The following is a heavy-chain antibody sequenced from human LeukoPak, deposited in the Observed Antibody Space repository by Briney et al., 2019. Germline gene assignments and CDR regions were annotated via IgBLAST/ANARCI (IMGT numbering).Heavy chain of an antibody. CDR1: GYTFTGYY. CDR2: INPNSGGT. V-gene: IGHV1-2*02. Sequence: GASVKVSCKASGYTFTGYYMHWVRQAPGQGLEWMGWINPNSGGTNYAQKFQGRVTMTRDTSISTAYMELSRLRSDDTAVYYCARDDSSSWYANYYYYMDVWGKGTTVTISS. CDR3: ARDDSSSWYANYYYYMDV. D-gene: IGHD6-13*01. J-gene: IGHJ6*03.